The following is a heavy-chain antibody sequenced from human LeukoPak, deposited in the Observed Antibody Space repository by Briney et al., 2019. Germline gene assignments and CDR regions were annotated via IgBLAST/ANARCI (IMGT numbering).Heavy chain of an antibody. CDR1: GGSLSGYY. Sequence: SETLSLTCGVYGGSLSGYYWSWIRQPPGKGLEWIAEINYSGSTTYNPSLKSRVTISIDTSKNQFSLKVRSVTAADTAVYYCARIWGPYSSGWYLFDYWGQGTLVTVSS. CDR3: ARIWGPYSSGWYLFDY. J-gene: IGHJ4*02. CDR2: INYSGST. V-gene: IGHV4-34*01. D-gene: IGHD6-19*01.